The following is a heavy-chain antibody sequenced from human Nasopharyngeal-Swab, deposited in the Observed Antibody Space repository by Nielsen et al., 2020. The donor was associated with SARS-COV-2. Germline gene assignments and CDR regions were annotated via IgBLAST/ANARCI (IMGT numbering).Heavy chain of an antibody. Sequence: SVKVSCKASGYTFTGYYMHWVRQAPGQGLEWMGGIIPIFGTANYAQKFQDRVTITADESTSTAYMELSSLRSEDTAVYYCAIDDYGDYGFPYWGQGTLVTVSS. J-gene: IGHJ4*02. V-gene: IGHV1-69*13. CDR2: IIPIFGTA. CDR3: AIDDYGDYGFPY. D-gene: IGHD4-17*01. CDR1: GYTFTGYY.